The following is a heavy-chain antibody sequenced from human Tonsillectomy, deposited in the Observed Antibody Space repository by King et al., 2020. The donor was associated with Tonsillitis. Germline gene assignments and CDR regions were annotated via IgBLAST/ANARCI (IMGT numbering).Heavy chain of an antibody. CDR3: AREDGATRKMDV. V-gene: IGHV3-30*01. CDR1: GFTFSTYA. D-gene: IGHD1-26*01. CDR2: ISYDGSNK. Sequence: QVQLVESGGGVVQPGRSLRLSSAASGFTFSTYAMHWVRQAPGKGLEWVAVISYDGSNKYYADSVKGRFTISRDNSKNTLYLQMNSLRAEDTAVYYWAREDGATRKMDVWGKGTTVTVSS. J-gene: IGHJ6*04.